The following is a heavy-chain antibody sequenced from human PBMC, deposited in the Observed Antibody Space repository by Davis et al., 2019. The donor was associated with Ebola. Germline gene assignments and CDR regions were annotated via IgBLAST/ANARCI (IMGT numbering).Heavy chain of an antibody. CDR3: ARGPTYRGMDV. CDR1: RGSLGGSY. D-gene: IGHD3-16*01. V-gene: IGHV4-34*01. CDR2: INRFGST. J-gene: IGHJ6*02. Sequence: GSLRLSCAVYRGSLGGSYWNWIRQSPRKGLEWIGEINRFGSTNYNPSLKSRVTISVDTSKNQFSLKLSSVTAADTAVYYCARGPTYRGMDVWGQGTTVTVSS.